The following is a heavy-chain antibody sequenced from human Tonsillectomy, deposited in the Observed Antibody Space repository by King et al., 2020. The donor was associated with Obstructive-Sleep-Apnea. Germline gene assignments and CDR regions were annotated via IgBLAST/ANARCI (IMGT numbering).Heavy chain of an antibody. Sequence: VQLVESGGGLVKPGGSLRLSCAASGFTFSDYYMNWIRQAPGTGLEWLSSISSSGTTKHYANSGKGRFTISRDNAKNSLYLQMNGLRAEDTAVYYCARDHIPAADIGGRVHWGQGTLVTVSS. CDR3: ARDHIPAADIGGRVH. V-gene: IGHV3-11*01. D-gene: IGHD6-13*01. CDR1: GFTFSDYY. J-gene: IGHJ1*01. CDR2: ISSSGTTK.